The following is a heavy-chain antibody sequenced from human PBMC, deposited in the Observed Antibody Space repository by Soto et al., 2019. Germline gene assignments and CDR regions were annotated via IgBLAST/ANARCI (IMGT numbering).Heavy chain of an antibody. Sequence: QLQLQESGPGLVKPSETLSLTCTVSGGSISSSSYYWGWIRQPPGKGLEWIGSIYYSGSTYYNPAIKSRVTISVDTSKNHLSLKLSSVTAADTAVYYCATQEVGGSYVYTFDPWGQGTLVTVSS. J-gene: IGHJ5*02. CDR1: GGSISSSSYY. CDR3: ATQEVGGSYVYTFDP. CDR2: IYYSGST. D-gene: IGHD1-26*01. V-gene: IGHV4-39*02.